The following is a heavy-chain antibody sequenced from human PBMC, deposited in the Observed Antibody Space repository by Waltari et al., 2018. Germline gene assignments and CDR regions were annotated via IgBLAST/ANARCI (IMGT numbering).Heavy chain of an antibody. V-gene: IGHV3-23*04. CDR1: GFTFSSYA. CDR3: ARERGTDNYSGSYYAFDY. J-gene: IGHJ4*02. Sequence: EVQLVESGGGLVQPGGSLRLSCAASGFTFSSYAMSWVRQAPGKGLEWVSAISGSGGSTYYADSVKGRFTISRDNSKNSLYLQMNSLRAEDTAVYYCARERGTDNYSGSYYAFDYWGQGTLVTVSS. D-gene: IGHD1-26*01. CDR2: ISGSGGST.